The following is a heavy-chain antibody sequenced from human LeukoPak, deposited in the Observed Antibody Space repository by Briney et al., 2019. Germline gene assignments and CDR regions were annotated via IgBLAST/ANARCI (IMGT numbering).Heavy chain of an antibody. CDR3: ARGVLNAVNDDYYYYMDV. CDR1: GGTFSSYA. J-gene: IGHJ6*03. D-gene: IGHD3-9*01. CDR2: IIPLFGTA. Sequence: SVKVSCKASGGTFSSYAISWVRQAPGQGLEWMGGIIPLFGTAYYAQKFQGRVTITADKSTSTAYMELSSLRSEDTAVYYCARGVLNAVNDDYYYYMDVWGQGTTV. V-gene: IGHV1-69*06.